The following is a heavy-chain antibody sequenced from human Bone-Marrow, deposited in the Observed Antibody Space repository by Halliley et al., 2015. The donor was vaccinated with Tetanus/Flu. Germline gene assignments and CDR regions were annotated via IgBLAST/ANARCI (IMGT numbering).Heavy chain of an antibody. CDR2: IGGSFNT. D-gene: IGHD3-16*01. J-gene: IGHJ5*02. Sequence: SLRLSCAASGFTFSAYGTTWVRQAPGKGLEWVSGIGGSFNTYYADSVKGRFTISRDNSQNTVSLHMKNLKAEDAALYFCAKAADWDYGYWFDHWGHGILVTVSS. CDR1: GFTFSAYG. V-gene: IGHV3-23*01. CDR3: AKAADWDYGYWFDH.